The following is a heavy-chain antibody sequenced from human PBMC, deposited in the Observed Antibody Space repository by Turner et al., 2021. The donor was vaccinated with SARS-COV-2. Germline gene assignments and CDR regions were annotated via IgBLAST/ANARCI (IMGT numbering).Heavy chain of an antibody. CDR1: GGPINSGCYY. Sequence: QGQLQESGPGLVRPSETLSLTCTVLGGPINSGCYYWGWIRQHPGKGLEWIGSIHYSGYSHHNPSLKGRLSMSVDASKNQFFLVLNSVTAADTAVYYCARGMWAHGGTPFDYWGQGILATVSS. V-gene: IGHV4-31*03. D-gene: IGHD1-26*01. CDR3: ARGMWAHGGTPFDY. J-gene: IGHJ4*02. CDR2: IHYSGYS.